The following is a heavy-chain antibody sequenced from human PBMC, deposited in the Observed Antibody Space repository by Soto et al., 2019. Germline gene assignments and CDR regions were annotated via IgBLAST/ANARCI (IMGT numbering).Heavy chain of an antibody. Sequence: GGSLRLSCAASGFTFSSYGMHWVRQAPGKGLEWVAGISYDGSKKYYADSVKGRFTISRDNTKNTLFLYMNGLRAEDTAVYYCARVATGSYDWFDPCGQGTLVTVSS. D-gene: IGHD1-26*01. V-gene: IGHV3-30*03. CDR2: ISYDGSKK. CDR3: ARVATGSYDWFDP. J-gene: IGHJ5*02. CDR1: GFTFSSYG.